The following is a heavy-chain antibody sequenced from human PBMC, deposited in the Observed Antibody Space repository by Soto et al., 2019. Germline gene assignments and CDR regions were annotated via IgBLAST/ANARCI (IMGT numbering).Heavy chain of an antibody. CDR1: GFTFSKAW. J-gene: IGHJ6*02. CDR3: TKDGFVLMVYALDV. V-gene: IGHV3-15*07. D-gene: IGHD2-8*01. Sequence: EVQLVESGGGLVKPGGSLRLSCAASGFTFSKAWMNWVRQAPGKGLEWVGRIKSKTDGGTTDYAAPVKGRLTISRDDSKNTLDLQMNSLKTEDTAVYYCTKDGFVLMVYALDVWGQGTTVTVSS. CDR2: IKSKTDGGTT.